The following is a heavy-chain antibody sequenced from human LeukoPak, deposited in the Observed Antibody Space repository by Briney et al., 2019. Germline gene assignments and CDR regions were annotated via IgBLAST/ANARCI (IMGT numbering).Heavy chain of an antibody. V-gene: IGHV3-7*01. D-gene: IGHD6-6*01. Sequence: PGGSLRLSCAASGFTFSSYWMSWVRQAPGKGLEWVANIKQDGSEKYYVDSVKGRFTISRDNAKNSLYLQMNSLRAEDTAVYYCASGLGIYSSSSRGDYWGQGTLVTVSS. CDR3: ASGLGIYSSSSRGDY. CDR2: IKQDGSEK. CDR1: GFTFSSYW. J-gene: IGHJ4*02.